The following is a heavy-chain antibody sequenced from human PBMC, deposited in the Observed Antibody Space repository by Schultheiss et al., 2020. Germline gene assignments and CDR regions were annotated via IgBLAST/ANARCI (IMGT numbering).Heavy chain of an antibody. CDR3: ARPPLRGYSSGWYLD. Sequence: ASVKVSCKASGYTFTGYYMHWVRQAPGQGLEWMGWINPNSGGTNYAQKFQGRVTMTRDTSISTAYMELSRLRSDDTAVYYCARPPLRGYSSGWYLDWGQGTLVNVSS. CDR2: INPNSGGT. V-gene: IGHV1-2*02. CDR1: GYTFTGYY. J-gene: IGHJ4*02. D-gene: IGHD6-19*01.